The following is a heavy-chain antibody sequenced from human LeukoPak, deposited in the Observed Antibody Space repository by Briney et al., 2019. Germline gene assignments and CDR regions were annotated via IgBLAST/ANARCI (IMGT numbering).Heavy chain of an antibody. CDR3: ARRYCSGGSCYSYFDY. J-gene: IGHJ4*02. Sequence: GGSLRLSCAASGFTLSSYWMSWVRQAPGKGREWVANIKQEGSEKYYVDSVKGRFTISRDNAKNSLYLQMNCLRAEDTAVYYCARRYCSGGSCYSYFDYWGQGTLVTVSS. CDR2: IKQEGSEK. V-gene: IGHV3-7*01. CDR1: GFTLSSYW. D-gene: IGHD2-15*01.